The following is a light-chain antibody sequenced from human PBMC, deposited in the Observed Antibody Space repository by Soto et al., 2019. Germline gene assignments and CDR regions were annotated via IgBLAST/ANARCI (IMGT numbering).Light chain of an antibody. V-gene: IGKV3-20*01. CDR3: QQYDSSRLI. Sequence: EIVLTQSPDTLSLSPGERATLSCRASQSLTSSFLTWYQQKPGQAPRLLIYGASSRATGIPDRFSGSGSGTDFTLTISRLEPEDFAVYSCQQYDSSRLIFGGGTKVEIK. CDR1: QSLTSSF. J-gene: IGKJ4*01. CDR2: GAS.